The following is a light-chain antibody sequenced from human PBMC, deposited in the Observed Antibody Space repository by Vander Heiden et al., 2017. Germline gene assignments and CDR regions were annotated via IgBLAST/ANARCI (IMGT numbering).Light chain of an antibody. CDR3: QQYFSTLT. J-gene: IGKJ4*01. Sequence: DIVLAQSPDSLTLSLGERATINCKSSQSVLDRANNRNYLAWYQQKPGQPPKLLIYWASTRESGVPDRFSGSGSGTDFTLTISSLQAEDGALYYCQQYFSTLTFGGGTKVQIK. CDR1: QSVLDRANNRNY. CDR2: WAS. V-gene: IGKV4-1*01.